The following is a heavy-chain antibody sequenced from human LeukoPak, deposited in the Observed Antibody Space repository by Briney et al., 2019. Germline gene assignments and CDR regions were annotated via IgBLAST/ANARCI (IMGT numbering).Heavy chain of an antibody. Sequence: GGSLRLSCAASGFDFSYYGMHWVRQAPGKGLEWVALISYDGSNQYYADSVKGRFTISRDNSKNTVFLQMNSLRPEDTAVYYCAKDKYYYGSGGDFDHWGQGTLVTVSS. CDR3: AKDKYYYGSGGDFDH. CDR2: ISYDGSNQ. J-gene: IGHJ4*02. V-gene: IGHV3-30*18. CDR1: GFDFSYYG. D-gene: IGHD3-10*01.